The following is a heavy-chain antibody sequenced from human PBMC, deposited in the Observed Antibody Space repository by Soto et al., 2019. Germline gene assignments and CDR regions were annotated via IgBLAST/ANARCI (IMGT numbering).Heavy chain of an antibody. CDR1: GDSVSSNSAA. CDR3: ARDALRDYIWGSYRYTDAFDI. D-gene: IGHD3-16*02. Sequence: SQTLSLTCVISGDSVSSNSAAWNWIRQSPSRGLEWLGRTYYRSKWYNDYAVSVKSRITINPDTSKNQFSLQLNSVTPEDTAVYYCARDALRDYIWGSYRYTDAFDIWGQGTMVTVSS. V-gene: IGHV6-1*01. J-gene: IGHJ3*02. CDR2: TYYRSKWYN.